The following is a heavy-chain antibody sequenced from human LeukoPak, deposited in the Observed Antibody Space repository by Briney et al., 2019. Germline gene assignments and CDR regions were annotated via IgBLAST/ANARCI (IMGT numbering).Heavy chain of an antibody. CDR2: IYSEESNI. V-gene: IGHV5-51*01. CDR3: ARLNGGANLLGDSLDI. Sequence: GESLEISCKGSGYSFPIYWIAWVRQMPGKGLEWMGIIYSEESNIRYSPSFQGQVTISADKSVTTAYLQWSSLKASDTAMYFCARLNGGANLLGDSLDIWGQGTMVTVSS. D-gene: IGHD4/OR15-4a*01. CDR1: GYSFPIYW. J-gene: IGHJ3*02.